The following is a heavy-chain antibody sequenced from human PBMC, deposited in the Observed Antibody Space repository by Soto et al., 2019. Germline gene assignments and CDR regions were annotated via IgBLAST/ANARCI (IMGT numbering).Heavy chain of an antibody. CDR1: GGSFSGYY. Sequence: PSETLSLTCAVYGGSFSGYYWSWIRQPPGKGLEWIGYIYYSGSTNYNPSLKSRVTISVDTSKNQFSLKLSSVTAADTAVYYCARGIGGYSSSWYSENWFDPWGQGTLVTVS. CDR3: ARGIGGYSSSWYSENWFDP. J-gene: IGHJ5*02. V-gene: IGHV4-59*01. D-gene: IGHD6-13*01. CDR2: IYYSGST.